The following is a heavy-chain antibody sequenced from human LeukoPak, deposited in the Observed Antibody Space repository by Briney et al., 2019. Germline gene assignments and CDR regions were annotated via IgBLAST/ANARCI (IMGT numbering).Heavy chain of an antibody. J-gene: IGHJ3*02. CDR3: ARGGYSYGTDDAFDI. V-gene: IGHV3-30-3*01. CDR1: GFTFSSYA. Sequence: GRSLRLSYAASGFTFSSYAMHWVRLAPGKVLEWVAGISYDGNNKYYADSVKGRFTISRDNSKNTLYLQMNSLRADDTAVYYCARGGYSYGTDDAFDIWGQGTMVTVSS. CDR2: ISYDGNNK. D-gene: IGHD5-18*01.